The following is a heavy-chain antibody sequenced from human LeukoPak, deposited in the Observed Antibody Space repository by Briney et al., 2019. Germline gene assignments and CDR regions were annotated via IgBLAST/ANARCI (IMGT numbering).Heavy chain of an antibody. CDR3: ARGDRPVEFDP. CDR2: INHSGST. J-gene: IGHJ5*02. Sequence: PSETLSLTCAVYGGSFSGYYWSWIRQPPGKGLEWIGEINHSGSTNYNPPLKSRVTISVDTSKNQFSLKLSSVTAADTAVYYCARGDRPVEFDPWGQGTLVTVSS. CDR1: GGSFSGYY. V-gene: IGHV4-34*01.